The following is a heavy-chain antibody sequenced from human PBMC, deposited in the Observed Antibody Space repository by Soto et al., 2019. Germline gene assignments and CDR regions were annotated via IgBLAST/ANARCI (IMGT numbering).Heavy chain of an antibody. CDR3: ARELIYSSSSSSDY. Sequence: ASETLSLTCTVSGGSISSGDYYWSWIRQPPGKGLEWIGYIYYSGSTYYNPSLKSRVTISVDTSKNQFSLKLSSVTAADTAVYYCARELIYSSSSSSDYWGQGTLVTVSS. J-gene: IGHJ4*02. V-gene: IGHV4-30-4*01. D-gene: IGHD6-6*01. CDR2: IYYSGST. CDR1: GGSISSGDYY.